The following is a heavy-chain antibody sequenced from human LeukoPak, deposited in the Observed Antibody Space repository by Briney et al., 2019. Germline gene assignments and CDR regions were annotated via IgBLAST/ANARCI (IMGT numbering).Heavy chain of an antibody. J-gene: IGHJ5*02. CDR2: IYY. Sequence: PSETLSLTCTVSGGSINNHYWNWIRQPPGKGLEWIGYIYYNPSLKSRVTISVDRTKNQFSLKLSSVTAADTAVYYCAREGMTASFDPWGQGTLVTVSS. CDR3: AREGMTASFDP. D-gene: IGHD5-18*01. V-gene: IGHV4-59*11. CDR1: GGSINNHY.